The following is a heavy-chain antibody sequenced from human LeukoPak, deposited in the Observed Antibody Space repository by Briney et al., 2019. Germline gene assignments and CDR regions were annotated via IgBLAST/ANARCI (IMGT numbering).Heavy chain of an antibody. CDR1: GVSISSGGYS. V-gene: IGHV4-30-2*01. J-gene: IGHJ3*02. CDR2: SYHSGST. D-gene: IGHD2-21*02. CDR3: ARGVVVVTAMGAFDI. Sequence: SQTLSLTCTVYGVSISSGGYSWSWIRQPPGTGLEWIGYSYHSGSTYYNPSLKSRVTISVDRSKTQFSLKLSSVTVADTAVYYCARGVVVVTAMGAFDIWGQGTMVTVSS.